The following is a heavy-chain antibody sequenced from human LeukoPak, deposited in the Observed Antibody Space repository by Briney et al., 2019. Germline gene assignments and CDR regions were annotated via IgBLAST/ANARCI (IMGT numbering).Heavy chain of an antibody. CDR2: IWYDGRTK. D-gene: IGHD5-12*01. V-gene: IGHV3-33*01. Sequence: GGCLRLSCAASGFTFSKYGIHWVRQAPGKGLEWVAVIWYDGRTKYYADSVKGRFTISRDNSKNTLYLQMNSLRAEDTAVYYCARDFEYSSSTGDYWGQATMATDSS. CDR3: ARDFEYSSSTGDY. CDR1: GFTFSKYG. J-gene: IGHJ4*02.